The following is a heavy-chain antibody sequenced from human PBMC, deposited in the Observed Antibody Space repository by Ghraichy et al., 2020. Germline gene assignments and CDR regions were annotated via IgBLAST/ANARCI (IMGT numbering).Heavy chain of an antibody. D-gene: IGHD2-2*02. CDR2: INQDESER. V-gene: IGHV3-7*03. CDR1: GFTFSASW. Sequence: GGSLRLSCAASGFTFSASWMSWVRQAPGKGLEWVANINQDESERFYVGSVRGRFTISSDNAKNSLYLQLNSLRAEDTAVYYCARQHEVRPYHFDHWGQGTLLNVSS. J-gene: IGHJ4*02. CDR3: ARQHEVRPYHFDH.